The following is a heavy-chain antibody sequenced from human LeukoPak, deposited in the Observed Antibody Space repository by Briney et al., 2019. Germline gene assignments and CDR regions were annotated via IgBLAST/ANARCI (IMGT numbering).Heavy chain of an antibody. J-gene: IGHJ4*02. Sequence: PGGSLRLSCAASGFTFSSYAMSWVRQAPGKGLEWVSAISGSGGSTYYADSVKGRFTISRDNSKNTLYLQMNSLRAEDTAVYYCAKDRGYSYGFRAELAVGYFDYWGQGTLVTVSS. CDR1: GFTFSSYA. D-gene: IGHD5-18*01. V-gene: IGHV3-23*01. CDR2: ISGSGGST. CDR3: AKDRGYSYGFRAELAVGYFDY.